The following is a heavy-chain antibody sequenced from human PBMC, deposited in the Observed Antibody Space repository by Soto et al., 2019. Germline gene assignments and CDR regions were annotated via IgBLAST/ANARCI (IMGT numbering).Heavy chain of an antibody. CDR1: GYRFADWW. J-gene: IGHJ4*02. CDR3: ARRRWLHNNHFDY. Sequence: EVQLVQSGVEVKKPGESLKISCQGSGYRFADWWIGWVRQMPGRGLEWMGFIFPADSNIKYSPSFEGQVTISADNSISTAYLQWSSLKASDSAIYYCARRRWLHNNHFDYWGQGTVVTVSS. D-gene: IGHD5-12*01. V-gene: IGHV5-51*01. CDR2: IFPADSNI.